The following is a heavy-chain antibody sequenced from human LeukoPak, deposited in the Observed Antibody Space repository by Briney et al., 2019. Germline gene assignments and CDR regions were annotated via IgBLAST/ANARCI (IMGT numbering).Heavy chain of an antibody. CDR3: AGSYSSSPKNWFDP. J-gene: IGHJ5*02. CDR1: GYTFTSYD. Sequence: GASVKVSCKASGYTFTSYDINWVRQATGQGLEWMGWMNPNSGNTGYARKFQGRVTMTRNTSISTAYMELSSLRSEDTAVYYCAGSYSSSPKNWFDPWGQGTLVTVSS. V-gene: IGHV1-8*01. CDR2: MNPNSGNT. D-gene: IGHD6-6*01.